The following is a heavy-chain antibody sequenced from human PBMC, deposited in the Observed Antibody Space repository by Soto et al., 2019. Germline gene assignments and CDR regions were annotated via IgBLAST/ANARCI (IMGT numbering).Heavy chain of an antibody. CDR1: GFIVNNYY. Sequence: EVKVVESGGGLIQPGGSLRLACAASGFIVNNYYMAWVRQAQGKGLEWVSAIYGGGSTYYADSVKGRFTISSDNFKNMLYLQMSSLRVEDTAVYYCARGSLYDLGRKFDTWGQGTLVTVSS. V-gene: IGHV3-53*01. J-gene: IGHJ4*02. CDR3: ARGSLYDLGRKFDT. CDR2: IYGGGST. D-gene: IGHD3-3*01.